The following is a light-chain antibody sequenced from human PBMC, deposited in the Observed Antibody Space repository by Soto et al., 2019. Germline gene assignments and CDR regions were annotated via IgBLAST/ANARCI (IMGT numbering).Light chain of an antibody. CDR1: QDIGIN. CDR3: LQHNADPWT. CDR2: VAS. V-gene: IGKV1-17*01. J-gene: IGKJ1*01. Sequence: DIQMTQSPSSLSASVGDRVTMTCRASQDIGINLGWFQQKPGKAPKRLIYVASSLQSGVPSRFSGSGSGTEVTLTISSRQHADFASYFCLQHNADPWTFGQGTKVEV.